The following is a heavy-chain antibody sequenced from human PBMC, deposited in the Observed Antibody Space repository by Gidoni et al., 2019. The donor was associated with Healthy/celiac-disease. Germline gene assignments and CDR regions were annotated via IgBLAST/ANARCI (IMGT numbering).Heavy chain of an antibody. CDR3: ARLLVPAAPPGLYYYYGMDV. V-gene: IGHV4-39*01. CDR2: IYYSGST. J-gene: IGHJ6*02. D-gene: IGHD2-2*01. CDR1: GGSISSSSYY. Sequence: QLQLQESGPGLVKPSETLSLTCTVSGGSISSSSYYWGWIRQPPGKGLEWIGSIYYSGSTYYNPSLKSRVTISVDTSKNQSSLKLSSVTAADTAVYYCARLLVPAAPPGLYYYYGMDVWGQGTTVTVSS.